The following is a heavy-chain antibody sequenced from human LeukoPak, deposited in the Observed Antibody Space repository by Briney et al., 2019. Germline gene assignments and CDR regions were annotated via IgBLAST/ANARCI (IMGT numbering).Heavy chain of an antibody. D-gene: IGHD3-10*01. J-gene: IGHJ4*02. CDR2: IKTDGSEK. V-gene: IGHV3-7*01. Sequence: GGSLRLSCEGSGFTFSNYWMGWVRQAPGKGLQWVANIKTDGSEKYYVDSVKGRFTISRDNAKNSLYLQMNSLRAEDTAVYYCARDENYYGSGPDYWGQGTLVTVSS. CDR3: ARDENYYGSGPDY. CDR1: GFTFSNYW.